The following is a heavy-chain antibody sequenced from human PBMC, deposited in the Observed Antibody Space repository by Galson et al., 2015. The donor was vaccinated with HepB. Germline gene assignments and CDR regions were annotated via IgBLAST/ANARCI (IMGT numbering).Heavy chain of an antibody. Sequence: ETLSLTCAVSGGSISSPNWWSWVRQPPGKGLEWIGEIHPSGKTNYDPSLKSRVTISVDRAKDEVSLMLKSVTAADTAVYFCALGSDYKRDYWGQGTLLTVSS. V-gene: IGHV4-4*01. D-gene: IGHD3-10*01. CDR3: ALGSDYKRDY. CDR2: IHPSGKT. J-gene: IGHJ4*02. CDR1: GGSISSPNW.